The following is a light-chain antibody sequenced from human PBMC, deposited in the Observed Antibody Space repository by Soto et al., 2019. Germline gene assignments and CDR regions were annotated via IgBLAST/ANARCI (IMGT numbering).Light chain of an antibody. J-gene: IGLJ1*01. V-gene: IGLV2-14*03. CDR1: SSDIGAYNY. Sequence: QSALTQPASVPGSPGQSITISCTGTSSDIGAYNYVSWYQQHPGKAPKLVIYDVSNRPSGVSNRFSGSKSGNTASLTISGLQTEDEADYYCSSFTTRTTLGVFGTGTKVTVL. CDR3: SSFTTRTTLGV. CDR2: DVS.